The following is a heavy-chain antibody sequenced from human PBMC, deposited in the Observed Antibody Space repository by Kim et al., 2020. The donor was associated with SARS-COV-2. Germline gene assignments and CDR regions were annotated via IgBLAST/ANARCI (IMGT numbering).Heavy chain of an antibody. V-gene: IGHV3-9*01. CDR3: AKPAGYSSGWAFDY. CDR1: GFTFDDYA. CDR2: ISWNSGSI. J-gene: IGHJ4*02. Sequence: GGSLRLSCAASGFTFDDYAMHWVRQAPGKGLEWVSGISWNSGSIGYADSVKGRFTISRDNAKNSLYLQMNSLRAEDTALYYCAKPAGYSSGWAFDYWGQGTLVTVSS. D-gene: IGHD6-19*01.